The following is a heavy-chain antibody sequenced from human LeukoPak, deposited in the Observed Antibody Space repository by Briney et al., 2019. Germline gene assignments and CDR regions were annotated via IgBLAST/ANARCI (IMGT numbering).Heavy chain of an antibody. J-gene: IGHJ4*02. Sequence: SETLSLTCAVYGGSFSGYYWSWIRQPPGKGREWIGEINHSGSTNYNPSLKSRVTISVDTSNNQFSLKLSSVTAADTAVYYCARGDGITGTQCRLDYWGQGTLVTVSS. CDR2: INHSGST. V-gene: IGHV4-34*01. CDR3: ARGDGITGTQCRLDY. D-gene: IGHD1-20*01. CDR1: GGSFSGYY.